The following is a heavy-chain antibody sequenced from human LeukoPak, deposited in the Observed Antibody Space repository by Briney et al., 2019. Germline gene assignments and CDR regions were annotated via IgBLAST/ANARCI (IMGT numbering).Heavy chain of an antibody. CDR2: ISYDGSNK. J-gene: IGHJ4*02. Sequence: GGPLRLSCAASGFTFSSYGMHWVRQAPGKGVEWVAVISYDGSNKYYADSVKGRFTISRDNSKNTLYLQMNSLRAEDTAVYYCAKEALGYCSGGSCYAGFDYWGQGTLVTVSS. CDR1: GFTFSSYG. CDR3: AKEALGYCSGGSCYAGFDY. V-gene: IGHV3-30*18. D-gene: IGHD2-15*01.